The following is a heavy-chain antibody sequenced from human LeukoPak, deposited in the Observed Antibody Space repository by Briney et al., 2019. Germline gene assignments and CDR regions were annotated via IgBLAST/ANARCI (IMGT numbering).Heavy chain of an antibody. CDR2: IYYSGST. CDR1: GGSISSYY. V-gene: IGHV4-59*01. Sequence: PSETLSLTCTVSGGSISSYYWSWLRQPPGKGLEWIGYIYYSGSTNYNPSLKSRVTISGDTSKNQLSLKLSSVTAADTAVYYCARSYGDYINYYYYGMDVWGQGTTVTVSS. CDR3: ARSYGDYINYYYYGMDV. J-gene: IGHJ6*02. D-gene: IGHD4-17*01.